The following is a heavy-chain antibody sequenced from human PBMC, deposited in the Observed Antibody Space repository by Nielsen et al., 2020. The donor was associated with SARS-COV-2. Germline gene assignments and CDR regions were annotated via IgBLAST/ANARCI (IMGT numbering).Heavy chain of an antibody. Sequence: ASVKISCKASDNTFTTITWVRQAPGQGLEWVGRISGNNANVKYAQNLQGRVTMTTDTSTSTAYMELRGLRSDDTAVYYCARGKWELLWFGESDYWGQGTLVTVSS. V-gene: IGHV1-18*01. D-gene: IGHD3-10*01. CDR2: ISGNNANV. CDR1: DNTFTT. J-gene: IGHJ4*02. CDR3: ARGKWELLWFGESDY.